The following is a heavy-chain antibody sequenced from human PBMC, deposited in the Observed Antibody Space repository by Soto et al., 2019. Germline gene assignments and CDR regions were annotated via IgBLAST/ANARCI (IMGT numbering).Heavy chain of an antibody. CDR3: ARVGYCSGGSCYPGPFDY. J-gene: IGHJ4*02. V-gene: IGHV4-31*03. Sequence: SETLSLTCTVSGGSISSGGYYWSWIRQHPGKGLEWIGYIYYSGSTYYNPSLKSRVTISVDTSKNQFSLKLSSVTAADTAVYYCARVGYCSGGSCYPGPFDYWGQGTLVTVSS. D-gene: IGHD2-15*01. CDR1: GGSISSGGYY. CDR2: IYYSGST.